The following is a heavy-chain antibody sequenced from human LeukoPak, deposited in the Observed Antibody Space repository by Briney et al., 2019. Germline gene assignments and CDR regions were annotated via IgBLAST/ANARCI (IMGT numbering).Heavy chain of an antibody. Sequence: QPGGSLRLSCAASGFTFSTYWMSWVRQAPGKGLEWVATIKQGGSDKFYVDSVKGRFTISTDNAENSLYLQMNSLRAEDTAVYYCAKADLDYWGQGILVTVSS. CDR1: GFTFSTYW. J-gene: IGHJ4*02. CDR3: AKADLDY. CDR2: IKQGGSDK. V-gene: IGHV3-7*01.